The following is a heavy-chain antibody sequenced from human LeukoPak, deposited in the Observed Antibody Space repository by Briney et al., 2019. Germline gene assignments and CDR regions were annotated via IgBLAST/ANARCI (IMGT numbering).Heavy chain of an antibody. CDR2: IYYSGST. Sequence: SETPSLTCTVSGGSISSSSYYWGWIRQPPGKGLEWIGSIYYSGSTNYNPSLKSRVTISVDTSKNQFSLKLSSVTAADTAVYYCARGSGSQTMVRGVPIDYWGQGTLVTVSS. V-gene: IGHV4-39*07. CDR1: GGSISSSSYY. D-gene: IGHD3-10*01. J-gene: IGHJ4*02. CDR3: ARGSGSQTMVRGVPIDY.